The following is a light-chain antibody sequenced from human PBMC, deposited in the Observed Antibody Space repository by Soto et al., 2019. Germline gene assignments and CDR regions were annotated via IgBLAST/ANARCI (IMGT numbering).Light chain of an antibody. J-gene: IGLJ3*02. Sequence: QSALTQPRSVSGSPGQSVTISCTGTSSDVGGYNYVSWYQQHPGKVPKLMIYDVSKRPSGVPDRFSGSKSGNTASLTISGLQAEDDADYYCCSYAGSYTGVFGGGTKLTVL. CDR1: SSDVGGYNY. V-gene: IGLV2-11*01. CDR2: DVS. CDR3: CSYAGSYTGV.